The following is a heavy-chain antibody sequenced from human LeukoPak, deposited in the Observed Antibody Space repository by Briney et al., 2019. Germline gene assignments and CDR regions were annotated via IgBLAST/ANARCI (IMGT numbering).Heavy chain of an antibody. CDR3: ARETSQKGAHYMDV. CDR2: IRYDGSNK. D-gene: IGHD3-16*01. J-gene: IGHJ6*03. V-gene: IGHV3-30*02. CDR1: GFTFSSYG. Sequence: GGSLRLSCAASGFTFSSYGMHWVRQAPGKGLEWVAFIRYDGSNKYYADSVKGRFTISRDNFKNTLYLQMNSLGAGDTAVYYCARETSQKGAHYMDVWGKGTTVTISS.